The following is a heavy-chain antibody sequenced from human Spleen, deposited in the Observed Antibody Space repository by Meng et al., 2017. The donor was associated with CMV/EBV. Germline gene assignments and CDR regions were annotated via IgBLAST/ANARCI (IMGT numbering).Heavy chain of an antibody. CDR1: GFTFSSYA. J-gene: IGHJ6*02. D-gene: IGHD3-3*01. CDR3: AKAEGDFWSGYSSYYYGMDV. Sequence: GGSLRLSCAASGFTFSSYAMSWVRQAPGKGLEWVSAISGSGGSTYYADSVKGRFTISRDNSKTTLYLQMNSLRAEDTAVYYCAKAEGDFWSGYSSYYYGMDVWGQGTTVTVSS. V-gene: IGHV3-23*01. CDR2: ISGSGGST.